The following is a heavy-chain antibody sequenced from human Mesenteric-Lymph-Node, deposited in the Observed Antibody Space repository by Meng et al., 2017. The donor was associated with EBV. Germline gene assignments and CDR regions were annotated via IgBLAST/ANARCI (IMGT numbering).Heavy chain of an antibody. CDR3: ARGVNPAY. J-gene: IGHJ4*02. D-gene: IGHD2-2*01. Sequence: LQRGGVGRLKPLETLSLTCAVYGGSFSGYYWTWIRQPPGKGLEWVGEINYRGSTNYNPSLKSRVTISVDTSKSQLYLKLSSVTAADTAVYYCARGVNPAYWGQGTLVTVSS. V-gene: IGHV4-34*01. CDR1: GGSFSGYY. CDR2: INYRGST.